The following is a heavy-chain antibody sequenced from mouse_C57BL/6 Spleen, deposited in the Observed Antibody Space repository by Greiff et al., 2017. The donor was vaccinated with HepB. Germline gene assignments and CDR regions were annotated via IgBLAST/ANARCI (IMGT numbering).Heavy chain of an antibody. Sequence: EVQLQESGGGLVKPGGSLKLSCAASGFTFSDYGMHWVRQAPEKGLEWVAYISSGSSTIYYADTVKGRFTISRDNAKNTLFLQMTSLRSEDTAMYYCARDYDYDFQGMDYWGQGTSVTVSS. CDR1: GFTFSDYG. V-gene: IGHV5-17*01. CDR3: ARDYDYDFQGMDY. CDR2: ISSGSSTI. D-gene: IGHD2-4*01. J-gene: IGHJ4*01.